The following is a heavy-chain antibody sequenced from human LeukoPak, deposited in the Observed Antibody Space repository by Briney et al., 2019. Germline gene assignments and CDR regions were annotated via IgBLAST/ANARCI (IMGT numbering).Heavy chain of an antibody. CDR1: GYTFTGYY. CDR3: ARAHGDYPTDY. Sequence: ASVKVSCKASGYTFTGYYMHWVRQAPGQGLEWMGWINPNSGGTNYAQKLQGRVAMTRDTSISTAYMELSRLRSDDTAVYYCARAHGDYPTDYWGQGTLVTVSS. CDR2: INPNSGGT. D-gene: IGHD4-17*01. V-gene: IGHV1-2*02. J-gene: IGHJ4*02.